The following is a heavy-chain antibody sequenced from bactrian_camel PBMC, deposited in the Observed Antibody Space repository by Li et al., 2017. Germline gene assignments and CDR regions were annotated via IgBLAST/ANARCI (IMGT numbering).Heavy chain of an antibody. D-gene: IGHD4*01. CDR3: ADFAGGSFNY. CDR1: GFTFNNFY. Sequence: QLVESGGGLVQPGGPLRLSCAASGFTFNNFYMTWVRQAPGKGLEWVSTVSNTGGTTYYVDSVKGRFTISRDNAENTLYLQLTSLKTEDTAVYYCADFAGGSFNYWGQGTQVTVS. CDR2: VSNTGGTT. V-gene: IGHV3S28*01. J-gene: IGHJ4*01.